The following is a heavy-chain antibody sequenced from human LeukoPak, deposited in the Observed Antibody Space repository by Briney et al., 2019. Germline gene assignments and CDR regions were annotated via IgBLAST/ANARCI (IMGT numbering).Heavy chain of an antibody. CDR2: INPSGGST. CDR3: ARDREYGDYYFDY. Sequence: ASVKVSCKASGGTFSSYAISWVRQAPGQGLEWMGIINPSGGSTDYTQKFRGRVTMTRDTSTSTVYMELSSLRSEDTAVYYCARDREYGDYYFDYWGQGTLVTVSS. CDR1: GGTFSSYA. V-gene: IGHV1-46*01. D-gene: IGHD4-17*01. J-gene: IGHJ4*02.